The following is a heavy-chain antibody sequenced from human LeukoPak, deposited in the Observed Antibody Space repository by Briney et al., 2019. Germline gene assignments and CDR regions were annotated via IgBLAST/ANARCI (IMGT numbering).Heavy chain of an antibody. D-gene: IGHD1/OR15-1a*01. CDR2: LYHSGAA. V-gene: IGHV4-59*08. CDR1: GDSISNYY. CDR3: ARLGKTYYMDV. Sequence: PPETLSLTCTVSGDSISNYYWTWIRQTPGKGLEWIGNLYHSGAADYNPSLKTRVTTSVDTSKDQFSLSLRPSTAADTAVYFCARLGKTYYMDVWGTGTTVTVSS. J-gene: IGHJ6*03.